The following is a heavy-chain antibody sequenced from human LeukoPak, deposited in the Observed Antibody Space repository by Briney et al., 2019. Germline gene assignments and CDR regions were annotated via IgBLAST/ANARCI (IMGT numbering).Heavy chain of an antibody. CDR3: ARDLRCSGGSCRDY. V-gene: IGHV4-4*07. Sequence: PSETLSLTCTVSGGSISSYYWGWIRQPAGKGLEWIGRIYTSGSTNYNPSLKSRVTMSVDTSKNQFSLKLSSVTAADTAVYYCARDLRCSGGSCRDYWGQGTLVTVSS. CDR1: GGSISSYY. J-gene: IGHJ4*02. CDR2: IYTSGST. D-gene: IGHD2-15*01.